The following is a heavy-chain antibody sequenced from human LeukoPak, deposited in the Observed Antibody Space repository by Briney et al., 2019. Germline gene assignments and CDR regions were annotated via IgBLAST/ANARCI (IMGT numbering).Heavy chain of an antibody. CDR2: IDRSGGST. Sequence: PGGSLRLSCAASGFTFNTNSMSWVRQAPGKGLEWVSVIDRSGGSTWYADSVKGRFTISRDNSENTLYLQMNSLRAEDTAVYYCAKAHNFDYWGQGTLVTVSS. V-gene: IGHV3-23*01. CDR1: GFTFNTNS. J-gene: IGHJ4*02. CDR3: AKAHNFDY.